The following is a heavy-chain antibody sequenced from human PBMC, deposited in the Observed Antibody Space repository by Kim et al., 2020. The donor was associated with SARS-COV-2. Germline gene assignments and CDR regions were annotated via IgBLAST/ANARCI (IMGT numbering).Heavy chain of an antibody. CDR1: GGSISSYY. V-gene: IGHV4-59*01. CDR2: IYYSGST. Sequence: SETLSLTCTVSGGSISSYYWSWIRQPPGKGLEWIGYIYYSGSTNYNPSLKSRVTISVDTSKNQFSLKLSSVTAADTAVYYCASLWFGESPGSSHVNWFDPWGQGTLVTVSS. CDR3: ASLWFGESPGSSHVNWFDP. D-gene: IGHD3-10*01. J-gene: IGHJ5*02.